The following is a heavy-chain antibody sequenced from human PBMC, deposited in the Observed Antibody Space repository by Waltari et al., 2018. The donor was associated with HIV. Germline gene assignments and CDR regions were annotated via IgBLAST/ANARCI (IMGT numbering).Heavy chain of an antibody. D-gene: IGHD6-6*01. Sequence: QLQLQESGPGLVKPSETLSLTCPVSGGSISSSSYYCGWIRQPPGKGLEWIGSIYYSGSTYYNPSLKSRVTISVDTSKNQFSLKLSSVTAADTAVYYCAIRYSSSSDAFDIWGQGTMVTVSS. J-gene: IGHJ3*02. CDR1: GGSISSSSYY. CDR3: AIRYSSSSDAFDI. CDR2: IYYSGST. V-gene: IGHV4-39*01.